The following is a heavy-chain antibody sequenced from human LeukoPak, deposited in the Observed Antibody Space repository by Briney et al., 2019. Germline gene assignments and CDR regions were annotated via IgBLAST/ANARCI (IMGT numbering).Heavy chain of an antibody. D-gene: IGHD1-1*01. CDR1: GGTFSSSA. CDR2: IIPIFGTA. J-gene: IGHJ6*02. CDR3: ARGYVYGMDV. Sequence: PRASVKVSCKASGGTFSSSAISWVRQAPGQGLEWMGGIIPIFGTANYAQKFQGRVTITADESTGTAYMELSSLRSEDTAVYYCARGYVYGMDVWGQGTTVTVSS. V-gene: IGHV1-69*13.